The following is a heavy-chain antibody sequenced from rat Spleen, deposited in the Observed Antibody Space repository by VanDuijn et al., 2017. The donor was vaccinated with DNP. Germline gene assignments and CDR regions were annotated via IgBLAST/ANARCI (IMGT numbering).Heavy chain of an antibody. D-gene: IGHD1-12*03. CDR2: ISYSGST. J-gene: IGHJ1*01. CDR3: ARGNDGYYPNWYFDF. CDR1: GYSVTRNY. Sequence: EVQLQESGPGLVKPSQSLSLTCSVTGYSVTRNYWGWIRKFPGNKMEWIGHISYSGSTSSNPSLKSRISITRDTSKNQFFLQLKSVTTEDTATYYCARGNDGYYPNWYFDFWGPGTMVNVSS. V-gene: IGHV3-1*01.